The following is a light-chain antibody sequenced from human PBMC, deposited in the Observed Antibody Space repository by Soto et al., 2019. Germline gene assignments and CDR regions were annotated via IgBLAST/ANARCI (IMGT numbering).Light chain of an antibody. CDR2: DAS. CDR1: QSANNY. J-gene: IGKJ4*01. CDR3: HQRLSWPLT. Sequence: EIVLTQSPATLSPSPGETATLSCMASQSANNYLTGYQQKPGQAPRLLTSDASNRATGIPARFSGSGSGKDFTRTISSLEPNDFAVYFGHQRLSWPLTFGGGTKVEIK. V-gene: IGKV3-11*01.